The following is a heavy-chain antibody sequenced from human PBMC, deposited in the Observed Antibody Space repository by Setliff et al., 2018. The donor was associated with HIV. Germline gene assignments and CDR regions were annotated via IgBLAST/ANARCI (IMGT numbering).Heavy chain of an antibody. CDR3: ARVQQQLLQEDDYFDY. CDR2: IWYDGNNI. CDR1: GFSFSDYG. Sequence: PGGSLRLSCAASGFSFSDYGMHWVRQAPGKGLEWVAFIWYDGNNIKYADSVKGRFTLSRDNFRNTLYLQMNSLRPEDTAVYYCARVQQQLLQEDDYFDYWGQGTLVTVSS. J-gene: IGHJ4*02. D-gene: IGHD6-13*01. V-gene: IGHV3-30*02.